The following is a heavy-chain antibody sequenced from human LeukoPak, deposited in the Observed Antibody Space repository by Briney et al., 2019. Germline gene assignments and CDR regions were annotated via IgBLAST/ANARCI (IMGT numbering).Heavy chain of an antibody. CDR3: ARASWELQGGDY. V-gene: IGHV3-30-3*01. D-gene: IGHD1-26*01. CDR2: ISYDGSNK. CDR1: GFTFNDYA. Sequence: GRSLRLSCAPSGFTFNDYAMHWVRQAPGKGPEWVAVISYDGSNKYYADSVKGRFTISRDNSKNTLYLQMNSLRAEDTAVYYCARASWELQGGDYWGQGTLVTVSS. J-gene: IGHJ4*02.